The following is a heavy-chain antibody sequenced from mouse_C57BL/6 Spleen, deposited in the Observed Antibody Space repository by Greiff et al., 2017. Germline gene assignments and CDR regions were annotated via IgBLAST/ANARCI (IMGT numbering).Heavy chain of an antibody. CDR1: GYTFTDYN. Sequence: EVQLQQSGPELVKPGASVKIPCKASGYTFTDYNMDWVKQSHGKSLEWIGDITPNNGGTIYNQKFKGKATLTVDKSSSTAYMELRSLTSEDTAVYYCARYGDYGPYYAMDYWGQGTSVTVSS. CDR3: ARYGDYGPYYAMDY. D-gene: IGHD2-4*01. V-gene: IGHV1-18*01. CDR2: ITPNNGGT. J-gene: IGHJ4*01.